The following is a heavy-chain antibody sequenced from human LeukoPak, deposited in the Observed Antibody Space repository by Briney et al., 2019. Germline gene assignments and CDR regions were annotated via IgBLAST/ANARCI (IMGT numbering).Heavy chain of an antibody. J-gene: IGHJ3*02. D-gene: IGHD4-17*01. CDR2: ISYIGST. CDR1: ADSFSSHY. CDR3: ARDLVTVTKGFDI. Sequence: SETLSLTCAVSADSFSSHYWTWIRQPPGKGLEWIGYISYIGSTNYNPSLKSRVTISIDTSKNQFSLKLTSVTAADTAVYYCARDLVTVTKGFDIWGQGTMVSVSS. V-gene: IGHV4-59*11.